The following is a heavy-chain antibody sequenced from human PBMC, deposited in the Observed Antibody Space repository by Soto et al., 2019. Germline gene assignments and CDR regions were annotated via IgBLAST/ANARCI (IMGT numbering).Heavy chain of an antibody. V-gene: IGHV1-3*05. D-gene: IGHD3-3*01. J-gene: IGHJ6*02. Sequence: QVQLVQSGAEEKKPGASVKVSCKASGYTFTSYAMHWVRQAPGQRLEWMGWINAGNGNTKYSQKFQGRVTITRDTSASTAYMELSSLRSEDTAVYYWARGYDFWGGMGVWGQGTTVTVSS. CDR2: INAGNGNT. CDR1: GYTFTSYA. CDR3: ARGYDFWGGMGV.